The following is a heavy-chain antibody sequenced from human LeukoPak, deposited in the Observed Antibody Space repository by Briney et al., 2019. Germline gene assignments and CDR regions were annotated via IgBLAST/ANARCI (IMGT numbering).Heavy chain of an antibody. V-gene: IGHV3-33*08. Sequence: PGGSLRLSCAASGFTFSSYWMSWVRQAPGKGLEWVAVIWYGGSIKYYGDSVKGRFTISRDNSENMMYLQMNGLRVEDTAVYYCARAVGPFDYWGQGTLVTVSS. CDR1: GFTFSSYW. CDR2: IWYGGSIK. D-gene: IGHD3-3*01. J-gene: IGHJ4*02. CDR3: ARAVGPFDY.